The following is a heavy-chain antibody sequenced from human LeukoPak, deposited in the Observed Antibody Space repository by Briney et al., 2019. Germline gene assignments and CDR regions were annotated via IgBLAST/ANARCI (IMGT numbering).Heavy chain of an antibody. CDR3: ARSSGTGTFSY. V-gene: IGHV4-39*02. D-gene: IGHD6-25*01. CDR1: GDSISRSTYY. J-gene: IGHJ4*02. Sequence: SETLSLTCTVSGDSISRSTYYWAWIRQPPGKGLEWTGSVYYGRSPYFNPSLESRATISVDTSKNHFSLKMSSVTAADTAVYYCARSSGTGTFSYWGQGTLVTVSS. CDR2: VYYGRSP.